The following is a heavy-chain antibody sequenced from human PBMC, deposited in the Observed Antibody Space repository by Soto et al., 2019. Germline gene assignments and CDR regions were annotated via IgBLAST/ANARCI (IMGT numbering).Heavy chain of an antibody. CDR3: AGPPRSSSWAYYFDY. D-gene: IGHD6-13*01. Sequence: EVQLVESGGGLVQPGGSLRLSCAASGFSFNTYGMHWVRQAPGKGLEWLSYITGSSSATYYADSVKGRFTISRDNAKNSLYLQMNSLREEDTAVYLCAGPPRSSSWAYYFDYWGQGTLVTVSS. J-gene: IGHJ4*02. CDR1: GFSFNTYG. CDR2: ITGSSSAT. V-gene: IGHV3-48*02.